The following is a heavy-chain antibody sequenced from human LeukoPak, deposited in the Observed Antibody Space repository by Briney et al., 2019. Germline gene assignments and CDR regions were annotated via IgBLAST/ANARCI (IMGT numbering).Heavy chain of an antibody. D-gene: IGHD4-11*01. CDR2: IYYSGST. V-gene: IGHV4-39*01. CDR3: ARVPYNYYYYYMDV. CDR1: GGSISSSSYY. Sequence: SETLSLTCTVSGGSISSSSYYWGWIRQPPGKGLEWIGSIYYSGSTYYNPSLNSRVTIAVYTSKHQFSLKPSSVTAADTAVYYCARVPYNYYYYYMDVWGKGTTVTVSS. J-gene: IGHJ6*03.